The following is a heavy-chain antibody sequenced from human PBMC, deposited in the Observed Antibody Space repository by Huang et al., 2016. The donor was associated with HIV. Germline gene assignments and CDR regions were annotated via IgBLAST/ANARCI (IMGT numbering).Heavy chain of an antibody. CDR1: GGSFSGYY. D-gene: IGHD1-1*01. Sequence: QVQLQQWGAGLLKPSETLSLTCAVYGGSFSGYYWSWIRQSPGKGLGWIGEINHRGSTNYNPSLKSRLTISVDTSKNQFSLKLSSVTAADTAVYYCARERMMSWLDDHDAFDIWGQGTMVTVSS. J-gene: IGHJ3*02. V-gene: IGHV4-34*01. CDR3: ARERMMSWLDDHDAFDI. CDR2: INHRGST.